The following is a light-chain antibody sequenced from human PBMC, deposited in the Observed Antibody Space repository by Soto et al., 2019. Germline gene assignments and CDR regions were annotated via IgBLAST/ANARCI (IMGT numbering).Light chain of an antibody. J-gene: IGKJ2*01. CDR1: QNVDSTY. CDR2: ATS. CDR3: QQYDFSPPLYT. V-gene: IGKV3-20*01. Sequence: EIVLTQSPGTLSLSPGETATLFCRASQNVDSTYLAWYQQKPGLPPTLLIYATSTRAAGIPDRFSGSGSGTDVTLTIDRLELEDFAVYYCQQYDFSPPLYTVGQGTKLEI.